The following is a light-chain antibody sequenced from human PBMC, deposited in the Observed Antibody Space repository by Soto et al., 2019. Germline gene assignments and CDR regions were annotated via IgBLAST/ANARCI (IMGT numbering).Light chain of an antibody. V-gene: IGKV1-8*01. CDR1: QDIGSV. J-gene: IGKJ5*01. CDR2: GAS. Sequence: IQMTQSPCSLSASVEDRVIITCRASQDIGSVLAWYQQKPGTAPKVLISGASNLHGGVPSRFSGSGSRTDFTLTITHLQSEDFATYYCQHYLNYPITFGQGTRREIK. CDR3: QHYLNYPIT.